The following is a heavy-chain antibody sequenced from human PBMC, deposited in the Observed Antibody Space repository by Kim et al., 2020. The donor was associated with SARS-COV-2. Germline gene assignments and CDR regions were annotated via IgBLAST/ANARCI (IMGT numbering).Heavy chain of an antibody. Sequence: DSVKGRFTISRDNAKNSLYLQMNSLTAEDTVVYYCARAERQQLSDSYFQHWGQGTLVTVSS. D-gene: IGHD6-13*01. J-gene: IGHJ1*01. V-gene: IGHV3-11*01. CDR3: ARAERQQLSDSYFQH.